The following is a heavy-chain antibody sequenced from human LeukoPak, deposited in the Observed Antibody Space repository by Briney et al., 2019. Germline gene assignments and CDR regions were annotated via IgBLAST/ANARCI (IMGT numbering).Heavy chain of an antibody. J-gene: IGHJ4*02. CDR2: IIPIFGTA. CDR1: GGTFSSYA. CDR3: ARTRIGDWLSSLDY. Sequence: ASVKVSCKAFGGTFSSYAISWVRQAPGQGLEWMGGIIPIFGTANCAQKFQGRVTITADESTSTAYMELSSLRSEDTAVYYCARTRIGDWLSSLDYWGQGTLVTVSS. D-gene: IGHD3/OR15-3a*01. V-gene: IGHV1-69*13.